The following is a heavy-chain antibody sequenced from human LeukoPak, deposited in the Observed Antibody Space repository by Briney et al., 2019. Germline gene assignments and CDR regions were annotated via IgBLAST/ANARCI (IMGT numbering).Heavy chain of an antibody. Sequence: KPSETLSLTCAVYGGSFSGYYWSWIRQPPGKGLEWIGEINHSGSTNYNPSLKSRVTISVDTSKNQFSLKLSSVTAADTAVYYCARSLAGSIAAAGRRGYFQHWGQGTLVTVSS. J-gene: IGHJ1*01. V-gene: IGHV4-34*01. D-gene: IGHD6-13*01. CDR3: ARSLAGSIAAAGRRGYFQH. CDR2: INHSGST. CDR1: GGSFSGYY.